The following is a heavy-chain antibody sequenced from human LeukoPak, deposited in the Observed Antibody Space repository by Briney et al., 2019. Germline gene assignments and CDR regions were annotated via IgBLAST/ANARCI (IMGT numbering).Heavy chain of an antibody. V-gene: IGHV1-8*01. Sequence: ASVKVSCKASGYTFTSYDINWVRQATGQGLEWMGWMNPNSGNTGYAQKFQGRVTKTRNTSISTAYMELSSLRSEDTAVYYCAKSTSSSWYPYFQHWGQGTLVTVSS. CDR1: GYTFTSYD. D-gene: IGHD6-13*01. CDR3: AKSTSSSWYPYFQH. CDR2: MNPNSGNT. J-gene: IGHJ1*01.